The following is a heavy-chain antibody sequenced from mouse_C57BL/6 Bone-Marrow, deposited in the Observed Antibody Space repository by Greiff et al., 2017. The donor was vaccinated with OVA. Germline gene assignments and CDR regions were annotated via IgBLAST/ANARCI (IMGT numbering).Heavy chain of an antibody. CDR2: IDPSDSYT. V-gene: IGHV1-50*01. CDR1: GYTFTSYW. J-gene: IGHJ4*01. CDR3: ALLPYAMDY. Sequence: QVQLQQPGAELVKPGASVKLSCKASGYTFTSYWMKWVKQRPGQGLEWIGEIDPSDSYTNYNQKFKGKATLTVDTSSSTAYMQLSSLTSEDSAVYYCALLPYAMDYWGQGTSVTVSS. D-gene: IGHD2-10*01.